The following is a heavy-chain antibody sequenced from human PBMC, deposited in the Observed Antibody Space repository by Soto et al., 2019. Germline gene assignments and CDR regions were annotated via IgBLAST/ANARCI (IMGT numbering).Heavy chain of an antibody. CDR1: GGTFSTYA. CDR3: ASGIQLWLRRINTGYSG. J-gene: IGHJ4*02. D-gene: IGHD5-18*01. CDR2: IIPMFGTA. Sequence: QVQLVQSGAEVKKPESSVKVSCKAPGGTFSTYAISWVRQAPGQGLGWMGGIIPMFGTANYAQRFQDRVTITADESTNTVYMELSSLRSKDTAVYFCASGIQLWLRRINTGYSGWGQGTLVTVSS. V-gene: IGHV1-69*12.